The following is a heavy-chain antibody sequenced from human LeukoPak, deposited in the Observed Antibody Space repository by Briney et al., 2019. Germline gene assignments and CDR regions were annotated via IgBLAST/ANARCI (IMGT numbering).Heavy chain of an antibody. D-gene: IGHD3-22*01. CDR1: GGSISSSSYY. J-gene: IGHJ3*02. Sequence: PSETLSLTCTVSGGSISSSSYYWGWIRQPPGKGLEWIGSIYYSGSTYYNPSLKSRVTISVDTSKNQFSLKLSSVTAADTAVYYCARDGDDSSGYGSAFDIWGQGTMVTVSS. CDR2: IYYSGST. V-gene: IGHV4-39*07. CDR3: ARDGDDSSGYGSAFDI.